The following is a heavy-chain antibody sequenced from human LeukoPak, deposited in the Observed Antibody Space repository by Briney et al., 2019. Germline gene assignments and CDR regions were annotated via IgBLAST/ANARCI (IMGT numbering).Heavy chain of an antibody. Sequence: PSQTLSLTCTVSGGSISSGSYYWSWIRQPAGKGLEYIGYMYYSGSSNYNPSLKSRVTISVDTSKNQFSLKLSSVTAADTAVYYCARVGYCSGGSCYHTQFFDYWGQETLVTVSS. D-gene: IGHD2-15*01. V-gene: IGHV4-61*10. J-gene: IGHJ4*02. CDR2: MYYSGSS. CDR1: GGSISSGSYY. CDR3: ARVGYCSGGSCYHTQFFDY.